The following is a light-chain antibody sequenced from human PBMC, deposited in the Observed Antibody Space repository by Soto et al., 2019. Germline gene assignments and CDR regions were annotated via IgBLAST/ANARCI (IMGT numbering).Light chain of an antibody. CDR2: YDS. CDR1: NIGSKS. J-gene: IGLJ1*01. V-gene: IGLV3-21*04. CDR3: QVWDSSSHPGGV. Sequence: SYELTQPPSVSVAPGKTARITCGGNNIGSKSVHWYQQKPGQAPVLVIYYDSDRPSGIPERFSGSNSGNTATLTSSRDEAGDEADYYCQVWDSSSHPGGVFGTGGKLTV.